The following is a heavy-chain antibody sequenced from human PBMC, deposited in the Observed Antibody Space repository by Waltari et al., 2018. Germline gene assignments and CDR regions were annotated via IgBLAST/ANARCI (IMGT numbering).Heavy chain of an antibody. J-gene: IGHJ4*02. CDR3: ARYYDGSGNDDHFDY. V-gene: IGHV1-69*13. Sequence: QVQLVQSGAEVKKPGSSVKVSCKASGGTFSSYAISWVRQAPGQGLEWMGGIIPLFGTANYAQKFQGRVTITADESTSTAYMELSSLRSEDTAVYYCARYYDGSGNDDHFDYWGQGTLVTVSS. CDR1: GGTFSSYA. CDR2: IIPLFGTA. D-gene: IGHD3-22*01.